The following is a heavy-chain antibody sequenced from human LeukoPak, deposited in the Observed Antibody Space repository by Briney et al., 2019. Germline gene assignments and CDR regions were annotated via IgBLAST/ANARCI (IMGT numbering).Heavy chain of an antibody. CDR2: IKQDGSEK. CDR3: ARDPSYSGYDPAFDY. D-gene: IGHD5-12*01. J-gene: IGHJ4*02. Sequence: PGGSLRLSCAASGFTFSSYWMSWVRQAPGKGLEWVANIKQDGSEKYYVDSVKGRFTISRDNAKNSLHLQMNSLRAEDTAVYYCARDPSYSGYDPAFDYWGQGTLVTVSS. CDR1: GFTFSSYW. V-gene: IGHV3-7*03.